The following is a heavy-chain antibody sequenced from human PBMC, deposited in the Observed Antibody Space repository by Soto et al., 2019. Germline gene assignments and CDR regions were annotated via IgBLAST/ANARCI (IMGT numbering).Heavy chain of an antibody. D-gene: IGHD2-2*01. CDR2: ISSSSSYT. V-gene: IGHV3-11*06. CDR3: ARDEGYLAYCSSTSCHHMDWFDP. CDR1: GFTFSDYY. Sequence: GGSLRLSCAASGFTFSDYYMSWIRQAPGKGLEWVSYISSSSSYTNYADSVKGRFTISRDNAKNSLYLQMNSLRAEDTAVYYCARDEGYLAYCSSTSCHHMDWFDPWGQGTLVTVSS. J-gene: IGHJ5*02.